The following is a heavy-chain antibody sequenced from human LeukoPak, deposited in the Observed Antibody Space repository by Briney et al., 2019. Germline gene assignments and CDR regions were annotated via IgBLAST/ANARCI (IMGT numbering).Heavy chain of an antibody. CDR3: ARGRGALGVLVRVPAAMKNFDY. J-gene: IGHJ4*02. V-gene: IGHV4-34*01. CDR2: INHSGST. CDR1: GGSFSGYY. D-gene: IGHD2-2*01. Sequence: PSETLSLTCAVYGGSFSGYYWSWIRQPPGKGLEWIGEINHSGSTNYNPSLKSRVTISVDTSKNQFSLKLSSVTAADTAVYYCARGRGALGVLVRVPAAMKNFDYWGQGTLVTVSS.